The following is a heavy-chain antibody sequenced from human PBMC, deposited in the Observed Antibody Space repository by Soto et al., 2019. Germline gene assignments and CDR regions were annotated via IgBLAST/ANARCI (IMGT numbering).Heavy chain of an antibody. J-gene: IGHJ1*01. V-gene: IGHV1-18*01. CDR1: GYTFSNYG. CDR2: ISGYNGNT. CDR3: ARGGSSWSAEYYQH. Sequence: QVQLVQSGAEVKKPGASVKVSCKASGYTFSNYGISWVRQAPGQGPEWMGWISGYNGNTNYAQTLQGRVTMTTDTSTSTAYMELRSLRSDDTAIYYCARGGSSWSAEYYQHWGQGTLVIVSS. D-gene: IGHD6-13*01.